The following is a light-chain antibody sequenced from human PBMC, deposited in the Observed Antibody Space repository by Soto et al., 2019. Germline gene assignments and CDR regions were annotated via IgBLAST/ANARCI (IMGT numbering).Light chain of an antibody. V-gene: IGKV2-40*01. CDR1: QRLLDSDDGNTY. CDR2: TLS. J-gene: IGKJ5*01. Sequence: IVMTQTPLARPVTPGELASISCSSSQRLLDSDDGNTYLDWYMKKPGQSQQILIYTLSYRASGVQDRLSGIGSGKDGNLTIRSLEPEEGAVDYGQQRSNWQLTLGKGTRLEI. CDR3: QQRSNWQLT.